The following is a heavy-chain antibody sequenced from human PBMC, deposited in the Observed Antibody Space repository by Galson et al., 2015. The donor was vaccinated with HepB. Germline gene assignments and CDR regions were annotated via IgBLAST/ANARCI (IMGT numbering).Heavy chain of an antibody. CDR1: GYRFSRYG. CDR2: IGPYNGNT. CDR3: ARQDTGATGNNWFDP. J-gene: IGHJ5*02. V-gene: IGHV1-18*04. Sequence: SVKVSCKASGYRFSRYGIIWVRQAPGQGLEWMGWIGPYNGNTNYAQKLQGRVTMTTDTSTSTAYMELRSLRIDDTAVYYCARQDTGATGNNWFDPWGQGTPVTVSS. D-gene: IGHD6-13*01.